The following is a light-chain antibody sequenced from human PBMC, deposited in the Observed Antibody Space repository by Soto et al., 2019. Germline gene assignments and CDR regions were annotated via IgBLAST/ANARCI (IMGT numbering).Light chain of an antibody. CDR3: QQLNSYPQT. CDR1: QSVSSN. Sequence: EIVLTQSPATLSVSPGERATLSCRASQSVSSNLAWYQQKPGQAPRLLIYGASTRATGIPARFSGSGSGTEFTLTISSLQSEDFATYYCQQLNSYPQTFGQGTKVDIK. J-gene: IGKJ1*01. CDR2: GAS. V-gene: IGKV3-15*01.